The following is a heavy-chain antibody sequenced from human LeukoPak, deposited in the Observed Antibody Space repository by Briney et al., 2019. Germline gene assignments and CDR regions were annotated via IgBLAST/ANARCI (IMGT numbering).Heavy chain of an antibody. CDR3: ASITQNY. J-gene: IGHJ4*02. CDR1: GGSISSGSYY. V-gene: IGHV4-61*02. D-gene: IGHD3-10*01. CDR2: IYTSGST. Sequence: SETLSLTCTVSGGSISSGSYYWSWIRQPAGKGLEWIGRIYTSGSTNYNPSLKSRVTISVDTSKNQFSLKLSSVTAADTAVYYCASITQNYWGQGTLVTVSS.